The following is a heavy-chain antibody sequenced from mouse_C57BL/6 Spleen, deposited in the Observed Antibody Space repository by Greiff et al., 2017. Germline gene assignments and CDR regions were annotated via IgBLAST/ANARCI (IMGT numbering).Heavy chain of an antibody. CDR3: TTGGYYYGSSYDY. V-gene: IGHV14-4*01. D-gene: IGHD1-1*01. Sequence: EVQLKESGAELVRPGASVKLSCTASGFNIKDDYMHWVKQRPEQGLEWIGWIDPENGDTEYASKFQGKATITADTSSNTAYLQLSSLTSEDTAVYYCTTGGYYYGSSYDYWGQGTTLTVSS. J-gene: IGHJ2*01. CDR2: IDPENGDT. CDR1: GFNIKDDY.